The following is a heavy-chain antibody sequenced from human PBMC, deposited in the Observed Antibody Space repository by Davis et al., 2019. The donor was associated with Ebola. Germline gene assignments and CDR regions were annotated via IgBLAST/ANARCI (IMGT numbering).Heavy chain of an antibody. Sequence: GGSLRLSCAASGFRFGDYAMHWFRQAPGKGLDWVSSISWGSGSIAYADSVKGRFTVSRDNAKNSLYLQMNSLRGDDTAVYYCATSSVGATVNFFDYWGQGTLVTVSS. D-gene: IGHD1-26*01. CDR2: ISWGSGSI. CDR3: ATSSVGATVNFFDY. CDR1: GFRFGDYA. V-gene: IGHV3-9*01. J-gene: IGHJ4*02.